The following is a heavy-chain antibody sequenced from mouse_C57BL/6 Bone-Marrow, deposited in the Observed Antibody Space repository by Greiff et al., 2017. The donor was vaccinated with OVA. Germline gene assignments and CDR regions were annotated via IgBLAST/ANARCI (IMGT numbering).Heavy chain of an antibody. CDR3: ARSRDGEASWFAY. V-gene: IGHV1-50*01. CDR2: IDPCDSYT. CDR1: GYTFTSYW. J-gene: IGHJ3*01. Sequence: QVQLQQPGAELVKPGASVKLSCKASGYTFTSYWMQGVKQRPGQGLEWIGEIDPCDSYTNYNQKFKGKATLTVDTSSSTAYMQLSSLTSEDSAVYYCARSRDGEASWFAYWGQGTLVTVSA.